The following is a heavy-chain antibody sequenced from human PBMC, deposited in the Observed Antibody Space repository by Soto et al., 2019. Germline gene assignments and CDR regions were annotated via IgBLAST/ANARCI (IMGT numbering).Heavy chain of an antibody. V-gene: IGHV3-48*03. CDR1: GFTFSSYE. Sequence: GGSLRLSCAASGFTFSSYEMNWVRQAPGKGLEWVSYISSSGSTIYYADSVKGRFTISRDNAKNSLYLQMNSLRAEDTAVYYCARIPYCSSKSCYPDYYGMGVWRKGTTVSVSS. CDR2: ISSSGSTI. CDR3: ARIPYCSSKSCYPDYYGMGV. D-gene: IGHD2-2*01. J-gene: IGHJ6*04.